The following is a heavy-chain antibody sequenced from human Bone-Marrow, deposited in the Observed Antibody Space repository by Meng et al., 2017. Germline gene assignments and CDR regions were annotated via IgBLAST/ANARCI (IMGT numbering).Heavy chain of an antibody. V-gene: IGHV3-30*02. Sequence: GGSLRLSCAASGFTFSSYGMHWVRQAPGKGLEWVAVIWYDGSNKYYADSVKGRFTISRDNSKNTLYLQMSSLRSEDTAVYYCATILVVPHAFDIWGQGTMVTVSS. CDR1: GFTFSSYG. CDR3: ATILVVPHAFDI. D-gene: IGHD3-22*01. J-gene: IGHJ3*02. CDR2: IWYDGSNK.